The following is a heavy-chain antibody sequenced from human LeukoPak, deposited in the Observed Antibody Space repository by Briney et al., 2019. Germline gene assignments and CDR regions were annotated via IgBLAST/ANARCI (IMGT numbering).Heavy chain of an antibody. D-gene: IGHD2-8*02. J-gene: IGHJ5*02. CDR2: INHSGRT. Sequence: SETLSLTCAVYGVSFSDYYWTWIRQPPGKGLEWIGEINHSGRTKYNPSLKSRVTISVDTSKSQFSLDLKSVTAADTAVYYCARGRGVVYRDWFDHWGQGTLVTVSS. CDR1: GVSFSDYY. V-gene: IGHV4-34*01. CDR3: ARGRGVVYRDWFDH.